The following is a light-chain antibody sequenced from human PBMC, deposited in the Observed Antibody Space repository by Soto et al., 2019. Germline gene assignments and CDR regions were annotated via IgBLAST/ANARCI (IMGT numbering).Light chain of an antibody. CDR1: QSISSN. CDR3: QQYNNWPLT. CDR2: DAS. V-gene: IGKV3-15*01. Sequence: ETVMTQSAATLSVSPGERATLSCRACQSISSNLAWFQQKPGQAPRLLIYDASTLETGFPARFSGSGAGTEFTLTISSLQSEDVAVYYCQQYNNWPLTFGGGTKVDIK. J-gene: IGKJ4*01.